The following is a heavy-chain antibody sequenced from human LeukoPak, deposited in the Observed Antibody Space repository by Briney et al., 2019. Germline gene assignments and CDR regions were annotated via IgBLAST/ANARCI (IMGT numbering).Heavy chain of an antibody. CDR1: KFTVSSKY. V-gene: IGHV3-66*01. CDR3: ARNLPYTSGSGTAFDI. Sequence: PGGSLRLSCAASKFTVSSKYMSWVRQAPGKGLEWVSVIYSGGSTHYADSVKGRFTISRDNSKNTLYLQMNSLRAEDTALYYCARNLPYTSGSGTAFDIWGQGTMVTVSS. D-gene: IGHD6-19*01. J-gene: IGHJ3*02. CDR2: IYSGGST.